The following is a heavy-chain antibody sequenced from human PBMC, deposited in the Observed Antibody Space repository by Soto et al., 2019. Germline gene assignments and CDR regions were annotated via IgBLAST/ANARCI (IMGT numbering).Heavy chain of an antibody. CDR3: ARDDSGFSGSHYIDYFNY. V-gene: IGHV1-18*01. CDR1: GYTFTSYG. CDR2: ISGYNGNT. Sequence: GASVKVSCKASGYTFTSYGISWVRQAPGQGLEWMGWISGYNGNTKYAQKLQGRVTMTTDTSTSTAYMELRSLRSDDTAVYYCARDDSGFSGSHYIDYFNYWGQGALVTVSS. J-gene: IGHJ4*02. D-gene: IGHD1-26*01.